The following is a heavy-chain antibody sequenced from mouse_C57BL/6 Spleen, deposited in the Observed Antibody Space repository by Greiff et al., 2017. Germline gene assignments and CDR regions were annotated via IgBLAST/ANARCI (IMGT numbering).Heavy chain of an antibody. CDR1: GYAFSSYW. V-gene: IGHV1-80*01. J-gene: IGHJ4*01. Sequence: QVQLQQSGAELVKPGASVKISCKASGYAFSSYWMNWVKQRPGKGLEWIGQIYPGDGDTNYNGKFKGKATLTADKSSSTAYMQLSSLTSEDSAVYFCARSPPYYSNPVGYAMDYWGQGTSVTVSS. CDR2: IYPGDGDT. D-gene: IGHD2-5*01. CDR3: ARSPPYYSNPVGYAMDY.